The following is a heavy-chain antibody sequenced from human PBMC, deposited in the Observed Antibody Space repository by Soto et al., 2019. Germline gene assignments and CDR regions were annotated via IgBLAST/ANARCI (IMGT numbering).Heavy chain of an antibody. CDR1: GYTFTSYG. V-gene: IGHV1-18*01. CDR2: ISAYNGNT. J-gene: IGHJ3*02. D-gene: IGHD6-13*01. CDR3: ARLNTLTDSSSWYEDAFDI. Sequence: ASVKVSCKASGYTFTSYGISWVRQAPGQGLEWMGWISAYNGNTNYAQKLQGRVTMTTDTSTSTAYMELRSLRSDDTAVYYCARLNTLTDSSSWYEDAFDIWGQGTMVTVSS.